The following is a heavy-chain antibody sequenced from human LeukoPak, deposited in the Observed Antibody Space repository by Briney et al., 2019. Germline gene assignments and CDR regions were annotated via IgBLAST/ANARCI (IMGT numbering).Heavy chain of an antibody. Sequence: GGALKISCKGSGYSFTSYWIGWVRPMPGKGVEWMGIIYPGDSDTRYSPSFQGQVTISADKSISTAYLQWSSLKASDTAMYYCARLVSPDGDYWGQGTLVTVSS. CDR1: GYSFTSYW. J-gene: IGHJ4*02. CDR2: IYPGDSDT. D-gene: IGHD2/OR15-2a*01. V-gene: IGHV5-51*01. CDR3: ARLVSPDGDY.